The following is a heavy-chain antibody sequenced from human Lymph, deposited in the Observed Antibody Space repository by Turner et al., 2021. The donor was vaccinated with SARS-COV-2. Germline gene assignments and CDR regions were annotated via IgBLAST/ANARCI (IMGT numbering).Heavy chain of an antibody. CDR3: AKNEIAMRVVVITLFDY. J-gene: IGHJ4*02. Sequence: EVRLLESGGGLVQPGGSLNCSFPAPRLTFSSYAMSWVRQAPGKGLKGVANISGSGGSRCYADYVKGRFTSSRDKRKNTLYLQINSLRAENTAVYYLAKNEIAMRVVVITLFDYWGQGTLVTVSS. V-gene: IGHV3-23*01. CDR1: RLTFSSYA. CDR2: ISGSGGSR. D-gene: IGHD3-22*01.